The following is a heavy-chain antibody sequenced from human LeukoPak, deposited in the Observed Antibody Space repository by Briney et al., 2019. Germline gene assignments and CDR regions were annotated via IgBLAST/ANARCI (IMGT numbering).Heavy chain of an antibody. D-gene: IGHD6-13*01. V-gene: IGHV4-39*01. CDR1: GGSISSGTYY. Sequence: SETLSLTCTVSGGSISSGTYYWGWIRQPPGKGLEWIASVSYSGNTYYNPSLKSRVTISVDTSKNQFSLKLSSVTAADTAVYYCARPYSSTWIDAFDIWGQGTMVTVSS. J-gene: IGHJ3*02. CDR3: ARPYSSTWIDAFDI. CDR2: VSYSGNT.